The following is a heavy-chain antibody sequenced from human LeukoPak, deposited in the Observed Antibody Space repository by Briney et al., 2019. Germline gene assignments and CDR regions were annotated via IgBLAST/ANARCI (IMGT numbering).Heavy chain of an antibody. CDR3: ARDGLAYCGGDCYSGFDY. D-gene: IGHD2-21*02. CDR1: GYTFTGYY. Sequence: GASVKVSCKASGYTFTGYYMHWVRQAPGQGLEWMGWISAYNGNTNYAQKLQGRVTMTTDTSTSTAYMELRSLRSDDTAVYYCARDGLAYCGGDCYSGFDYWGQGTLVTVSS. CDR2: ISAYNGNT. J-gene: IGHJ4*02. V-gene: IGHV1-18*04.